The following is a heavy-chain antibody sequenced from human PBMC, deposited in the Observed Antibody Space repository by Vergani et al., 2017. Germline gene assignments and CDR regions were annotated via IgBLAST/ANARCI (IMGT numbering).Heavy chain of an antibody. V-gene: IGHV3-9*01. CDR3: AKDFVSSGYPYWYFDL. CDR2: ISWNSGSI. Sequence: EVQLLESGGGLVQPGGSLRLSCAASGFTFSSYAMHWVRHAPGKGLEWVSGISWNSGSIGYADSVKGRFTISRDNAKNSLYLQMNSLRAEETALYYCAKDFVSSGYPYWYFDLWGRGTLVTVSS. J-gene: IGHJ2*01. CDR1: GFTFSSYA. D-gene: IGHD3-22*01.